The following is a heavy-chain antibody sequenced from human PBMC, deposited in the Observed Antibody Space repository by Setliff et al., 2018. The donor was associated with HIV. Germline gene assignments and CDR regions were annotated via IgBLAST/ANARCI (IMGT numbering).Heavy chain of an antibody. D-gene: IGHD6-13*01. V-gene: IGHV3-30*02. J-gene: IGHJ1*01. CDR1: GFTFSSYG. CDR2: IRYDGSNK. CDR3: AKGGSSWAWVQH. Sequence: GSLRLSCAASGFTFSSYGMHWVRQAPGKGLEWVAFIRYDGSNKYYADSVKGRFTISRDNSKNTLYLQMNSLSDEDTAVYYCAKGGSSWAWVQHWGQGTLVTVSS.